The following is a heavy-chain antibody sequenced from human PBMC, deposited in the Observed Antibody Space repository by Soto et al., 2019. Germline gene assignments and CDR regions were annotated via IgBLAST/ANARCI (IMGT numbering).Heavy chain of an antibody. CDR3: ARVGHYGAQFDY. D-gene: IGHD4-17*01. Sequence: GGSLRLSCAASGFTFSSYWMHWVRQAPGKGLVWVSRINSDGSSTSYADSVKGRFTISRDNAKNTLYLQMNSLRAEDTAVYYCARVGHYGAQFDYWGQGTLVTVSS. CDR2: INSDGSST. CDR1: GFTFSSYW. J-gene: IGHJ4*02. V-gene: IGHV3-74*01.